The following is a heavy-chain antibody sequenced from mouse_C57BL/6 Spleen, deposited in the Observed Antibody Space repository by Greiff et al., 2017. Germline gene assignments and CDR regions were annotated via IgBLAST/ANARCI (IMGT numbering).Heavy chain of an antibody. V-gene: IGHV5-17*01. Sequence: EVMLVESGGGLVKPGGSLKLSCAASGFTFSDYGMHWVRQAPEKGLEWVAYISSGSSTIYYADTVKGRFTISRDNAKNTLFLQMTSLRSEDTAMYYCARLPVVKGYFDYGGQGTTLTVSS. J-gene: IGHJ2*01. CDR1: GFTFSDYG. D-gene: IGHD1-1*01. CDR2: ISSGSSTI. CDR3: ARLPVVKGYFDY.